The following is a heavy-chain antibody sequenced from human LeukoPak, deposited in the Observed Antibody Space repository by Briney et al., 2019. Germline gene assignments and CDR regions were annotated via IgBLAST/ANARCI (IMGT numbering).Heavy chain of an antibody. Sequence: GGSLRLSCAASGFTFSSYDMHWVRQATGKGLEWVSAIGTAGDTYYPGSVKGRFTISRENAKNSLYLQMNSLRAGDTAVYYCARGDSSSWYSYYYYGMDVWGQGTTATVSS. CDR2: IGTAGDT. CDR1: GFTFSSYD. CDR3: ARGDSSSWYSYYYYGMDV. D-gene: IGHD6-13*01. J-gene: IGHJ6*02. V-gene: IGHV3-13*01.